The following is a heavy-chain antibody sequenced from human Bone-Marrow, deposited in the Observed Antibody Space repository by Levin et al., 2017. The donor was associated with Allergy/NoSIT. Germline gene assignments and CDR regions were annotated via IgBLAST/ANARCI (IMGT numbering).Heavy chain of an antibody. Sequence: SETLSLTCTVSGGSITSSSDYWGWVRQPPGKGLEWIVSIYYTGNTYQNPSLKSRVAMSVDTSKNQFSLKLTFLTAADPGIYYCARTPNLSGSRYHYYYGMDVWGQGTTVTVSS. CDR2: IYYTGNT. D-gene: IGHD1-26*01. V-gene: IGHV4-39*01. CDR1: GGSITSSSDY. CDR3: ARTPNLSGSRYHYYYGMDV. J-gene: IGHJ6*02.